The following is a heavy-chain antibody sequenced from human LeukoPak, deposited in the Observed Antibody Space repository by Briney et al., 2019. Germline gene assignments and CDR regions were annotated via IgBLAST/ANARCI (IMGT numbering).Heavy chain of an antibody. CDR1: GGTFSSYA. Sequence: ASVKVSCKASGGTFSSYAISWVRQAPGQGLEWMGRIIPIFGTANYAQKFQGRVTITADESTSTAYMELSSLRSEDTAVYYCARPELSAYYDFWSGQMTREYYFDYWGQGTLVTVSS. CDR2: IIPIFGTA. J-gene: IGHJ4*02. CDR3: ARPELSAYYDFWSGQMTREYYFDY. D-gene: IGHD3-3*01. V-gene: IGHV1-69*13.